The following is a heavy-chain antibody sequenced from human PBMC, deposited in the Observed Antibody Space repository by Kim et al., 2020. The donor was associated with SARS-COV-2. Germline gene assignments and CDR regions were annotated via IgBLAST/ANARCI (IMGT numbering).Heavy chain of an antibody. CDR3: ARVSGGRYYYDSSGYYYSDY. CDR2: ISAYNGNT. D-gene: IGHD3-22*01. J-gene: IGHJ4*02. Sequence: ASVKVSCKASGYTFTSYGISWVRQAPGQGLEWMGWISAYNGNTNYAQKLQGRVTMTTDTSTSTAYMELRSLRSDDTAVYYCARVSGGRYYYDSSGYYYSDYWGQGTLVTVSS. V-gene: IGHV1-18*01. CDR1: GYTFTSYG.